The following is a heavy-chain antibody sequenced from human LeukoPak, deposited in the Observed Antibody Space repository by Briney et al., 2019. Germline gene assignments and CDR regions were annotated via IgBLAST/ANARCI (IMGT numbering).Heavy chain of an antibody. Sequence: PSETLSLTCAVYGGSFSGYYWSWIRQPPGKGLEWIGEINHSGSTNYNPSLKSRVTISVDTSKNQFSLKLSSVTAADTAVYYCARGYQQLWSNNQLDYWGQETLVTVSS. CDR3: ARGYQQLWSNNQLDY. J-gene: IGHJ4*02. D-gene: IGHD5-18*01. CDR2: INHSGST. V-gene: IGHV4-34*01. CDR1: GGSFSGYY.